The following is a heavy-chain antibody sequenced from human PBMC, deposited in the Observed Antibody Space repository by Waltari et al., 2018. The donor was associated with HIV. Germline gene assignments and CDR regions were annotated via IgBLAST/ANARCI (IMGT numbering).Heavy chain of an antibody. J-gene: IGHJ4*02. CDR1: GFTFSTYA. Sequence: EVQLVESGGGLVQPGGSLRIACAASGFTFSTYAMSWVRQAPGKGLEWVSAIGSRGGGTFYADSVKGRFTISRDNSKNTLYLQMNSLRVEDTAVYYCAKDGGRYGILTGYFDYWGQGTLVPVSS. CDR2: IGSRGGGT. D-gene: IGHD3-9*01. CDR3: AKDGGRYGILTGYFDY. V-gene: IGHV3-23*04.